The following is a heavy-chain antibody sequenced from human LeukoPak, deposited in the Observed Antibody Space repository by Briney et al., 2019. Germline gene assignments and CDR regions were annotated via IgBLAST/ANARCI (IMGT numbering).Heavy chain of an antibody. Sequence: ASVKVSCKASGYTFTGYYMHWVRQAPGQGLEWMGWMNPNSGNTGYAQKFQGRVTMTRSTSISTAYMELSSLRSEDTAVYYCARGSHYDILTGYYRRFYYFDYWGQGTLVTVSS. CDR1: GYTFTGYY. V-gene: IGHV1-8*02. CDR2: MNPNSGNT. D-gene: IGHD3-9*01. J-gene: IGHJ4*02. CDR3: ARGSHYDILTGYYRRFYYFDY.